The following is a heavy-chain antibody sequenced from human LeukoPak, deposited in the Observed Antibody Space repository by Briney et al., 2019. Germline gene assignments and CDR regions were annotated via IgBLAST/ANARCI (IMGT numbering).Heavy chain of an antibody. D-gene: IGHD2-15*01. Sequence: ASVKVSCKASGYTFTSYAMHWVRQAPGQRLEWMGWINAGNGNTKYSQKFQGRVTITRDTSASTAYMELNSLRSEDTAVYYCAMPSSSGGSSWDYWGQGTLVTVSS. CDR2: INAGNGNT. CDR3: AMPSSSGGSSWDY. J-gene: IGHJ4*02. V-gene: IGHV1-3*01. CDR1: GYTFTSYA.